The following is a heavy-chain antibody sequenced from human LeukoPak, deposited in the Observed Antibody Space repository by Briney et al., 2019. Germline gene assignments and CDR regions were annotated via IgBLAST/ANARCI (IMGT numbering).Heavy chain of an antibody. D-gene: IGHD6-13*01. CDR2: IYYSGST. CDR3: ATSIAAAGKVDY. J-gene: IGHJ4*02. CDR1: GGSISSYY. Sequence: SSETLSLTCTVSGGSISSYYWSWIRQPPGKGLEWIGYIYYSGSTNYNPSLKSRVTISVDTSKNQFSLKLSSVTAADTAVYYCATSIAAAGKVDYWGQGTLVTVSS. V-gene: IGHV4-59*08.